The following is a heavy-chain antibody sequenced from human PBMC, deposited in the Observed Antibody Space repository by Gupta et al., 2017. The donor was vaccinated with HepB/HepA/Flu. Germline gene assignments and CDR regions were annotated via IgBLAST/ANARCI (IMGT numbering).Heavy chain of an antibody. CDR1: GGSIRSTTYY. CDR3: ATDGSAGAGTEDY. J-gene: IGHJ4*02. Sequence: QLQLQESGPGLVKPSETLSLTCTVSGGSIRSTTYYWGWIRQAPGKGLEWIGSIYRSGSPYYNPSLKSRVTISVDTSKNQFSLKLSSVTATDTAVYYCATDGSAGAGTEDYWGQGTLVTVSS. D-gene: IGHD6-13*01. CDR2: IYRSGSP. V-gene: IGHV4-39*01.